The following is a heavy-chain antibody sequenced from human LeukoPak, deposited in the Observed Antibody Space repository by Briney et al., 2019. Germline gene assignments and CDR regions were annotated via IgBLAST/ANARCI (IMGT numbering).Heavy chain of an antibody. CDR2: IWYDGSNK. CDR3: ARDLGSGWYPSLDY. J-gene: IGHJ4*02. D-gene: IGHD6-19*01. CDR1: GFTFSSYG. Sequence: GGSLRLSCAASGFTFSSYGMHWVRQAPCKGLEWVAVIWYDGSNKYYADSVKGRFTISRDNSKNTLYLQMNSLRAEDTAVYYCARDLGSGWYPSLDYWGQGTLVTVSS. V-gene: IGHV3-33*01.